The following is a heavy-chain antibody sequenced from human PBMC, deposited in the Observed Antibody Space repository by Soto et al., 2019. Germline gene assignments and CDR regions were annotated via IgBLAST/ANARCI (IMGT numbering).Heavy chain of an antibody. CDR1: GGSISSYY. CDR2: IYYSGST. D-gene: IGHD3-9*01. CDR3: ARGATGYYYYGMDV. Sequence: PSETLSLTCTVSGGSISSYYWSWIRQPPGKGLEWIGYIYYSGSTNYNPSLKSRVTISVDTSKNQFSLKLSSVTAADTAVYYCARGATGYYYYGMDVWGQGTTVTVSS. J-gene: IGHJ6*02. V-gene: IGHV4-59*01.